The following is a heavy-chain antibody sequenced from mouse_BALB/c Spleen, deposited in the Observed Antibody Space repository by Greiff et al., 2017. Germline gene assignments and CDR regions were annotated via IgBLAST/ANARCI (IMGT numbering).Heavy chain of an antibody. V-gene: IGHV1-54*01. D-gene: IGHD4-1*01. CDR2: INPGSGGT. Sequence: VKLMESGAELVRPGTSVKVSCKASGYAFTNYLIEWVKQRPGQGLEWIGVINPGSGGTNYNEKFKGKATLTADKSSSTAYMQLSSLTSDDSAVYFCARSGTDAMDYWGQGTSVTVSS. CDR3: ARSGTDAMDY. CDR1: GYAFTNYL. J-gene: IGHJ4*01.